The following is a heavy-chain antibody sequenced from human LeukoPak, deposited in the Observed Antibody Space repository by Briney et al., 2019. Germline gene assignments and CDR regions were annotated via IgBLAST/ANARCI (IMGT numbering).Heavy chain of an antibody. D-gene: IGHD5-18*01. CDR2: IYHSGSP. CDR3: ATVDTEIWYFDY. CDR1: GGPISSGGYS. J-gene: IGHJ4*02. V-gene: IGHV4-30-2*01. Sequence: SHTLSLTRAVSGGPISSGGYSCTSIPQPPGKGLEWIGSIYHSGSPYYNPSLKSRVTISVDRSKNQFSLKLSSVTAADTAVYYCATVDTEIWYFDYWGQGTLVTVSS.